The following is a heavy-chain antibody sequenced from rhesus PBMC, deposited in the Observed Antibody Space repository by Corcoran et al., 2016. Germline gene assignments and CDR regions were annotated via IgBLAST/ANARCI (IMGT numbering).Heavy chain of an antibody. J-gene: IGHJ3*01. V-gene: IGHV4-173*01. CDR1: GGFISSNY. CDR3: ARDAPGYYYAFDF. CDR2: ISGSSGGT. D-gene: IGHD3-34*01. Sequence: QLQLQESGPGLVKPSATMSLTGAVSGGFISSNYWSWIRQPPGKGLELIGRISGSSGGTDYDPSLQCRVTISTDQSKNQFSLKLSSVTAADTAVYYCARDAPGYYYAFDFWGQGRRVPVSS.